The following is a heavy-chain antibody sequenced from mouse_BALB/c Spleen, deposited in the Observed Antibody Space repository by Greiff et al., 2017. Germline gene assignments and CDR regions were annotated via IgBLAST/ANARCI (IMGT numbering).Heavy chain of an antibody. J-gene: IGHJ4*01. V-gene: IGHV5-9-3*01. CDR1: GFTFSSYA. CDR2: ISSGGSYT. Sequence: EVHLVESGGGLVKPGGSLKLSCAASGFTFSSYAMSWVRQTPEKRLEWVATISSGGSYTYYPDSVKGRFTISRDNAKNTLYLQMSSLRSEDTAMYYCARRDYGAMDYWGQGTSVTVSS. CDR3: ARRDYGAMDY.